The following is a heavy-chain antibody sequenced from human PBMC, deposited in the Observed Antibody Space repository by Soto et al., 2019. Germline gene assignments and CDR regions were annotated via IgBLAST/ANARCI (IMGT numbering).Heavy chain of an antibody. CDR3: LRGGRGYTRDDVLDA. J-gene: IGHJ3*01. CDR1: GFTLSSYS. V-gene: IGHV3-21*06. D-gene: IGHD2-2*02. Sequence: EVQLVESGGGLVKPGGSLRLSCVDSGFTLSSYSMNWVRQAPGKGLEWVSSISTTSNPIFYADSVRGRFTISRDNAKNSMYWQMNSLRAEDTAVYYCLRGGRGYTRDDVLDAWGQGTMVTVSS. CDR2: ISTTSNPI.